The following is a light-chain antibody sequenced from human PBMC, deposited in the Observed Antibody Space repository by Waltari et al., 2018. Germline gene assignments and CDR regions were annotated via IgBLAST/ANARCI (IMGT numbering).Light chain of an antibody. CDR3: QTGGHGTWV. V-gene: IGLV4-69*01. CDR2: VNSEDSH. Sequence: QPPTKGPRDLMKVNSEDSHNKGDKIPELFSGSSSGAERYLTSSSLQSEDEADYYCQTGGHGTWVFGGGTKLTVL. J-gene: IGLJ3*02.